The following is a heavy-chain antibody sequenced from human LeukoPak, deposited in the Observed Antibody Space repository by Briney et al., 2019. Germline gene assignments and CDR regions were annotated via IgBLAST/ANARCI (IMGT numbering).Heavy chain of an antibody. Sequence: SGTLSLTCAVSGGSILTTNWWSWVRPPPGKGLEWIGEVHLSGASNYNPSLKSRVNMSIDNSKNQLSLELTSVTAAVTDIYYCTRESGAFSPFGFWGQGTLVTVSS. CDR2: VHLSGAS. CDR3: TRESGAFSPFGF. J-gene: IGHJ4*02. CDR1: GGSILTTNW. V-gene: IGHV4-4*02. D-gene: IGHD1-26*01.